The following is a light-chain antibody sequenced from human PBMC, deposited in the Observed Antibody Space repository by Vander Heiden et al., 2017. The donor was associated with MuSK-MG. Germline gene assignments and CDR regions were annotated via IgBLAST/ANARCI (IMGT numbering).Light chain of an antibody. CDR3: CSYAGSYTVV. CDR2: DVS. CDR1: SSDAGGYNY. J-gene: IGLJ2*01. Sequence: QSALTQPRSVSGSPGQSVTISCTGTSSDAGGYNYVSWYQQHPGKAPTLMIYDVSKRPSGVPDRFSGSKSGNTASLTISGLQAEDEADYYCCSYAGSYTVVFGGGTKLTVL. V-gene: IGLV2-11*01.